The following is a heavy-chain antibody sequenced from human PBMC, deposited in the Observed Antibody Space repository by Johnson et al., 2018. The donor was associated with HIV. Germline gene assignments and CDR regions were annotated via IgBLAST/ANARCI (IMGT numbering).Heavy chain of an antibody. D-gene: IGHD3-10*01. J-gene: IGHJ3*02. CDR2: IWYDGSNK. V-gene: IGHV3-33*06. CDR1: GFSFSSYA. Sequence: QVQLVESGGGVVQPGRSLSLSCVASGFSFSSYAMHWVRQAPGKGLEWVAVIWYDGSNKYYADSVKGRFTISRDNSKNTLYLQMNSLRAEDTAVYYCAKDRGDPMVQGVMYAFDIWGQGTMVTVSS. CDR3: AKDRGDPMVQGVMYAFDI.